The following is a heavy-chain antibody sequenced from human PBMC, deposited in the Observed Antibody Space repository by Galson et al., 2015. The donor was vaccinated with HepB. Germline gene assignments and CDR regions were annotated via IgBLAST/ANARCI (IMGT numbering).Heavy chain of an antibody. V-gene: IGHV3-9*01. Sequence: SLRLSCAASGFNFDDYAMHWVRLAPGKGLEWVSGISWNGGSIGYADSVKGRFTISRDNAKNSLYLVMKSLRPEDTALYYCARDVCSTSCHTMSSYYGLDVWGQGTTVTVSS. CDR2: ISWNGGSI. CDR3: ARDVCSTSCHTMSSYYGLDV. D-gene: IGHD2-2*01. J-gene: IGHJ6*02. CDR1: GFNFDDYA.